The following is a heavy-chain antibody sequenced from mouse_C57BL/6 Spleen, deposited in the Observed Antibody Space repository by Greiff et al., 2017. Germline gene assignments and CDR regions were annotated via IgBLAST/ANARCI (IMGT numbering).Heavy chain of an antibody. V-gene: IGHV5-9*01. CDR1: GFTFSSYT. Sequence: EVQLQESGGGLVKPGGSLKLSCAASGFTFSSYTMSWVRQTPEKRLEWVATISGGGGNTYYPDSVKGRFTISRDNAKNTLYLQMSSLRSEDTALYYCARRESNYGGVYARDYWGQGTSVTVSS. D-gene: IGHD2-5*01. CDR2: ISGGGGNT. J-gene: IGHJ4*01. CDR3: ARRESNYGGVYARDY.